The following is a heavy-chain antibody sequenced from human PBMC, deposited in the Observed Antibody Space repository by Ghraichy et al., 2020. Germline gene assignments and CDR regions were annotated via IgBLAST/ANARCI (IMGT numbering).Heavy chain of an antibody. CDR3: ARVRVDYDILTGYYGAFDD. J-gene: IGHJ4*02. V-gene: IGHV3-7*01. CDR2: IKQDGSEK. CDR1: GFTFNNYT. Sequence: GGSLRLSCAASGFTFNNYTMSWVLQAPGKGLEWVANIKQDGSEKYYVDSVKGRFTISRDNAKNSLYLQMNSLRVEDTAVYYCARVRVDYDILTGYYGAFDDWGQGTLVTVSA. D-gene: IGHD3-9*01.